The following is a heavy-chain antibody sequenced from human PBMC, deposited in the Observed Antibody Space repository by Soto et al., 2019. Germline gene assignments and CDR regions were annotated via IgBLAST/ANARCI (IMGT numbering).Heavy chain of an antibody. CDR2: ISSSGSTI. CDR1: GFTFSSYS. V-gene: IGHV3-21*04. CDR3: ARSPYPTTHYYYYYYMDV. D-gene: IGHD3-16*01. Sequence: GGSLRLSCAASGFTFSSYSMNWVRQAPGKGLEWVSSISSSGSTIYYADSVKGRFTISRDNAKNSLYLQMNSLRAEDTAVYYCARSPYPTTHYYYYYYMDVWGKGTTVTVSS. J-gene: IGHJ6*03.